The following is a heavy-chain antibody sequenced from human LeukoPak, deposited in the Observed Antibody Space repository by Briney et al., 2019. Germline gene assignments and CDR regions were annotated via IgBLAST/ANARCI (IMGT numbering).Heavy chain of an antibody. V-gene: IGHV4-59*08. Sequence: SETLSLTCAVSGGSISTYYWNWIRQPPGKGLEWIGYIYYTGSTIYNPSLKSRVTISVDTSKNQFSLKLRSVTAADTAVYYCARIVGAGNGYNSFDPWGQGTLVTVSS. CDR2: IYYTGST. J-gene: IGHJ5*02. D-gene: IGHD6-19*01. CDR3: ARIVGAGNGYNSFDP. CDR1: GGSISTYY.